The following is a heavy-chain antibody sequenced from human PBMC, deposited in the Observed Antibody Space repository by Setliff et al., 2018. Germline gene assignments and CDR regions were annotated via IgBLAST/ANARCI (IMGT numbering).Heavy chain of an antibody. J-gene: IGHJ4*02. V-gene: IGHV1-18*01. D-gene: IGHD2-15*01. CDR3: AKDDAGYCSGGSCYAPFDF. Sequence: ASVKVSCKTSGYNFITLGINWVRQAPGQGLEWVGWISPYSGKTDYAQKFQGRVIMTIDSSTTTAYMELKTLRAEDTAVYYCAKDDAGYCSGGSCYAPFDFWGQGTLVTVSS. CDR1: GYNFITLG. CDR2: ISPYSGKT.